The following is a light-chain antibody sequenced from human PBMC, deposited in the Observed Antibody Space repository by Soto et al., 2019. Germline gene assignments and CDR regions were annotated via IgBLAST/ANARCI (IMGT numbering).Light chain of an antibody. CDR3: QQHGSFPRT. CDR1: QTINNNY. CDR2: GIS. V-gene: IGKV3-20*01. Sequence: EIVLTQSPGTLSSSPGERVTLSCRASQTINNNYLTWYQQKPGQAPSLLIYGISTRASGIPDRFSGSGSGTDFTLTVSRLEPDDFAVYYCQQHGSFPRTFGRGTKVE. J-gene: IGKJ1*01.